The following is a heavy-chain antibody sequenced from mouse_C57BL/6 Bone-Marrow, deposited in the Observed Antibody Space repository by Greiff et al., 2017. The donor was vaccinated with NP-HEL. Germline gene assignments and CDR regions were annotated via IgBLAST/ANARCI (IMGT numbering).Heavy chain of an antibody. V-gene: IGHV1-54*01. Sequence: VKLMESGAELVRPGTSVKVSCKASGYAFTNYLIEWVKQRPGQGLEWIGVINPGSGGTNYNAKFKGKATLTADKSSSTAYMQLSSLTSEDSAVDFCARGVYDGYYYFDYWGQGTTLTVSS. J-gene: IGHJ2*01. CDR2: INPGSGGT. CDR1: GYAFTNYL. D-gene: IGHD2-3*01. CDR3: ARGVYDGYYYFDY.